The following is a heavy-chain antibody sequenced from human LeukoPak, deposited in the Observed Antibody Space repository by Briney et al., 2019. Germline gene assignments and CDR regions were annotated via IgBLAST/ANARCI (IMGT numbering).Heavy chain of an antibody. CDR3: ARDRGSYYTFDY. V-gene: IGHV1-18*01. CDR2: ISAYNGNT. J-gene: IGHJ4*02. CDR1: GYTFTSYA. Sequence: GASVKVSCKASGYTFTSYAMNWVRQAPGQGLEWMGWISAYNGNTNYAQKLQGRVNMTTDTSTSTAYMELRSLRSDDTAVYYCARDRGSYYTFDYWGQGTLVTVSS. D-gene: IGHD1-26*01.